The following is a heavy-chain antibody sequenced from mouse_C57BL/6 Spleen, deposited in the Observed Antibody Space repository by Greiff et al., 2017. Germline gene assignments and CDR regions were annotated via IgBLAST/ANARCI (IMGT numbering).Heavy chain of an antibody. J-gene: IGHJ1*03. CDR2: IRSKSNNYAT. CDR1: GFSFNTYA. V-gene: IGHV10-1*01. Sequence: EVKLVESGGGLVQPTGSLKLSCAASGFSFNTYAMNWVRQAPGKGLEWVARIRSKSNNYATYYADSVKDRFTISRDDSESMLYLQMNNLKTEDTAMYYSVRHDGYHWYFDVWGTGTTGTVSS. D-gene: IGHD2-3*01. CDR3: VRHDGYHWYFDV.